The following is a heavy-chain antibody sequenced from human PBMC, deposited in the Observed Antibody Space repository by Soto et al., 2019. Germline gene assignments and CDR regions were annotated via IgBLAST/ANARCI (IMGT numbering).Heavy chain of an antibody. CDR2: IYYTGGT. Sequence: QVQLQESGPGLVRPSETLSLTCTVSGGSISAYYWGWVRQPPGKGLEWIGHIYYTGGTRYNPSLKSRFTISVDTSRIHFSLRLNSVTAADTAVYYCARTLVTGYSDSWGQGTLVTVSS. CDR1: GGSISAYY. V-gene: IGHV4-59*01. D-gene: IGHD3-9*01. J-gene: IGHJ4*02. CDR3: ARTLVTGYSDS.